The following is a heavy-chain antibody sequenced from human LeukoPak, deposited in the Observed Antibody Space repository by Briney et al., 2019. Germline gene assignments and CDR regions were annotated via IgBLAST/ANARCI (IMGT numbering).Heavy chain of an antibody. D-gene: IGHD1-26*01. J-gene: IGHJ4*02. CDR1: GGSISSSSYY. V-gene: IGHV4-39*07. Sequence: SETLSLTCTVSGGSISSSSYYWGWIRQPPGKGLEWIGSIYHSGSTYYNPSLKSRVTISVDTSKNQFSLKLSSVTAADTAVYYCARPPVGATGVFDYWGQGTLVTVSS. CDR2: IYHSGST. CDR3: ARPPVGATGVFDY.